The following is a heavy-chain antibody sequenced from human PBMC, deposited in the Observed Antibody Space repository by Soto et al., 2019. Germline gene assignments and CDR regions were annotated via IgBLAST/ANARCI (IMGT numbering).Heavy chain of an antibody. Sequence: SETLSLTCAVYGGSFSGYYWSWIRQPPGKGLEWIGNIYHSGSTNYNLSLKSRVTISVDTSKNQFSLKLSSVTAADTAVYYCARRGVSSYYSNYWGLGTLVTVSS. CDR3: ARRGVSSYYSNY. V-gene: IGHV4-34*01. CDR2: IYHSGST. D-gene: IGHD2-15*01. CDR1: GGSFSGYY. J-gene: IGHJ4*02.